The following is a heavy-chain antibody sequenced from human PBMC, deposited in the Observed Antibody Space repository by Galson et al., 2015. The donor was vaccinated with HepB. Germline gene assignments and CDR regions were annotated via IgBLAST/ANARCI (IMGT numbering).Heavy chain of an antibody. J-gene: IGHJ6*02. Sequence: SLRLSCAVSGFTLRSYSMHWVRQAPGKGLEWVAVISYDGSNKYYADSVEGRFTISRDNSKNTLYLQMNSLRVEDTAVYYCASPYGDYSGRYYYYSGMDVWGQGTTVTVSS. CDR3: ASPYGDYSGRYYYYSGMDV. V-gene: IGHV3-30-3*01. CDR2: ISYDGSNK. D-gene: IGHD4-17*01. CDR1: GFTLRSYS.